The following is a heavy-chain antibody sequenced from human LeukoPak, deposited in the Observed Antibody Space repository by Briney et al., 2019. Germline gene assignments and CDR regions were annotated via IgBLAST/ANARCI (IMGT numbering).Heavy chain of an antibody. CDR2: IKQDGSEK. J-gene: IGHJ5*02. Sequence: PGGSLRLSCAASGFTFSSYWMSWVHQAPGKGLEWVANIKQDGSEKYYVDSVKGRFTISSDNAKNSLYLQMNSLRAEDTAVYYCARGLAVAGTGNWFDPWGQGTLVTVSS. D-gene: IGHD6-19*01. CDR3: ARGLAVAGTGNWFDP. CDR1: GFTFSSYW. V-gene: IGHV3-7*03.